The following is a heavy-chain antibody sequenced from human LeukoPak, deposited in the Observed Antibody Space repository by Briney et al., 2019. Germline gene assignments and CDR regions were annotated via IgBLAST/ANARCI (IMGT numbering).Heavy chain of an antibody. CDR1: GGSISSSSYC. J-gene: IGHJ5*02. Sequence: PSETLSLTCTFSGGSISSSSYCWGWIRQPPGKGLEWIGSIYYSGSTYYNPSLKSRVTISVDTSKNQFSLKLSSVTAADTAVYYCARESARYSYGYVWFDPWGQGTLVTVSS. CDR3: ARESARYSYGYVWFDP. CDR2: IYYSGST. D-gene: IGHD5-18*01. V-gene: IGHV4-39*07.